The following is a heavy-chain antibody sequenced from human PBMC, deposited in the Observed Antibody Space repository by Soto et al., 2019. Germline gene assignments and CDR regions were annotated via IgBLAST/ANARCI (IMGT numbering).Heavy chain of an antibody. V-gene: IGHV1-8*01. J-gene: IGHJ3*02. D-gene: IGHD1-26*01. CDR1: GYTFTSYD. Sequence: QEQLVQSGAEVKKPGASVKVSCKASGYTFTSYDITWVRQATGQGLEWMGWMNPNSGNTGYAQKFQGRVTMTRNTAIGTAYMELSSLRPDDTAVYYCATERWEDALEIWGQGTMVTVSS. CDR3: ATERWEDALEI. CDR2: MNPNSGNT.